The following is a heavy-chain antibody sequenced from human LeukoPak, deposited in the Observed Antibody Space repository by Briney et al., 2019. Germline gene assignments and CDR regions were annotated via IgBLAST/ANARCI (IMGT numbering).Heavy chain of an antibody. CDR1: GFTFDDYA. J-gene: IGHJ4*02. CDR3: AKGRNYGDYDY. CDR2: ISWNSGSI. V-gene: IGHV3-9*01. Sequence: GGSLRLSCAASGFTFDDYAMPWVRQAPGKGLEWVSGISWNSGSIGYADSVKGRFTISRDNAKNSLYLQMNSLRAEDTALYYCAKGRNYGDYDYWGQGTLVTVSS. D-gene: IGHD4-17*01.